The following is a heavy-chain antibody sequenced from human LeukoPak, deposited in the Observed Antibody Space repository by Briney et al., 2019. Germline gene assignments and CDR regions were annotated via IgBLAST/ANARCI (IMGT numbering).Heavy chain of an antibody. D-gene: IGHD6-13*01. J-gene: IGHJ4*02. CDR2: ISGSGGNT. Sequence: GGSLRLSCAASGFTFSSYAMSWVRQAPGKGLEWVSAISGSGGNTYYADSVKGRFTISRDNSKNTLYLQMNSLRAEDTAVYYCARMEAAAVFDYWGQGTLVTVSS. CDR1: GFTFSSYA. V-gene: IGHV3-23*01. CDR3: ARMEAAAVFDY.